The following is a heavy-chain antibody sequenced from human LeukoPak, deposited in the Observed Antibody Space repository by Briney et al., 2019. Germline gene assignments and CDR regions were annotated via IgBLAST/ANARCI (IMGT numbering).Heavy chain of an antibody. CDR3: ARAQQLDAFDI. J-gene: IGHJ3*02. CDR1: GGSISSYY. Sequence: SETLSLTCTVSGGSISSYYWSWIRERPGKGLEWVGYIYYSGSTNYHPSLKSRASLSVEPSNNRFSLKLSSVTAADTAVYYCARAQQLDAFDIWGQGTMVTVSS. D-gene: IGHD6-13*01. V-gene: IGHV4-59*01. CDR2: IYYSGST.